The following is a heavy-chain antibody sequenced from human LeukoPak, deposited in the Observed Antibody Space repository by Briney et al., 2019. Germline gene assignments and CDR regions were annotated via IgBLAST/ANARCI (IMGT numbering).Heavy chain of an antibody. Sequence: GGSLRLSCAASGFTFSSYSMNWVRQAPGKGLEWVSSISSSSSYIYYADSVKGRFTISRDNAKNSLYLQMNSLRAEDTAVYYCARGRIAAAGTDLFDYWGQGTLVTVSS. CDR2: ISSSSSYI. CDR3: ARGRIAAAGTDLFDY. CDR1: GFTFSSYS. V-gene: IGHV3-21*01. J-gene: IGHJ4*02. D-gene: IGHD6-13*01.